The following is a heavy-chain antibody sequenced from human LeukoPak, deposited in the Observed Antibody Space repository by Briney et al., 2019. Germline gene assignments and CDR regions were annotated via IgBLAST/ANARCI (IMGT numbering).Heavy chain of an antibody. D-gene: IGHD3-3*01. CDR1: GGSISSYY. J-gene: IGHJ5*02. CDR3: ARDREYYDFWSGTTGLNWFDP. CDR2: IYTSGNT. V-gene: IGHV4-4*07. Sequence: SETLSLTCTVSGGSISSYYWSWIRQPAGKGLEWIGRIYTSGNTNYNPSLKSRVTMSVDTSKNQFSLKLSSVTAADTAVYYCARDREYYDFWSGTTGLNWFDPWGQGTLVTVSS.